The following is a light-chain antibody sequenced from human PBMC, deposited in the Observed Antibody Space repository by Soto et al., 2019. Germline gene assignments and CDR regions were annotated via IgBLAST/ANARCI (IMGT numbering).Light chain of an antibody. Sequence: IQITQSPSTLSASVRDRVTITCRASQSISSRVAWYQQKPGKAPKLLIYDASCLESGVPSRFSGSESGTEFTPTTTSRQPDDFATYNCQQYNSYSTFGQGTKVDIK. CDR1: QSISSR. CDR3: QQYNSYST. V-gene: IGKV1-5*01. J-gene: IGKJ1*01. CDR2: DAS.